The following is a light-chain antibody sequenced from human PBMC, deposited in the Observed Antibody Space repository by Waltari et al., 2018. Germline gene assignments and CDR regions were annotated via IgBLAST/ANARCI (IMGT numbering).Light chain of an antibody. V-gene: IGKV3-15*01. J-gene: IGKJ2*01. CDR1: QSVSSN. CDR2: GAS. Sequence: EIVMTQSPPPLPVSPGERAPPPSRAGQSVSSNLAWYQQKPGQAPRPLIYGASTSATGIPARFSGGRSGTKFTLTISSMQSEDFAVYYCQQYNNWPPYTFGQGTKLEIK. CDR3: QQYNNWPPYT.